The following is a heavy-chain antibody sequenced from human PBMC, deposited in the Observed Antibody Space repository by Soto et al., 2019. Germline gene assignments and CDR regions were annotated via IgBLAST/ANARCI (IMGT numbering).Heavy chain of an antibody. D-gene: IGHD1-26*01. CDR1: GFTFDDYA. CDR2: ISWNSGSI. J-gene: IGHJ4*02. Sequence: GGSLRLSCAASGFTFDDYAMHWVRQAPGKGLEWVSGISWNSGSIGYADSVKGRFTISRDNAKNSLYLQMNSLRAEDTALYYCAKYPSGSYYFDFWGQGTLVTVSS. CDR3: AKYPSGSYYFDF. V-gene: IGHV3-9*01.